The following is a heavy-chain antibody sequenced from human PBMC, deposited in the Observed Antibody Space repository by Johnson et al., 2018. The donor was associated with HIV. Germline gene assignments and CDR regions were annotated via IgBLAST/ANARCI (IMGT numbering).Heavy chain of an antibody. CDR1: GFTFDDYG. CDR2: ITQDGSEK. CDR3: ARVVPYAFDL. D-gene: IGHD6-6*01. J-gene: IGHJ3*01. V-gene: IGHV3-7*01. Sequence: VLLVESGGSLVKPGGSLRLSCAASGFTFDDYGMSWVRQAPGKGLEWVANITQDGSEKYYVDSVKGRFTISRDNAKNSLYLKMNSLRAEDTAVYFCARVVPYAFDLWGQGTMVTVSS.